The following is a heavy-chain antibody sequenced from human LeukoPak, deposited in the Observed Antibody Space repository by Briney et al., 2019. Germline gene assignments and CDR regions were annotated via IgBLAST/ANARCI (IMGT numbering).Heavy chain of an antibody. J-gene: IGHJ4*02. CDR1: GFTFSSYA. CDR2: ISGRGGST. Sequence: GGSLRLSCAASGFTFSSYAMSWVRQAPGKGLEWVSAISGRGGSTYYADSVKGRFTISRDNSKNTLYLQMNSLRAEDTAVYYCAKPHMVRGVKADFDYWGQGTLVTVPS. CDR3: AKPHMVRGVKADFDY. V-gene: IGHV3-23*01. D-gene: IGHD3-10*01.